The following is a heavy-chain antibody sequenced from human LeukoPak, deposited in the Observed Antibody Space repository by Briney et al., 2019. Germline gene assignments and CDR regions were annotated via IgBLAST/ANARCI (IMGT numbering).Heavy chain of an antibody. Sequence: ALVKVSCGASGYAVTSGVVNWGRRATGQGLEWMGWMNPNSGNTGYAQKFQGRVTMTRNTSISTAYMELSSLRSEDTAVYYCARVGYYDSSGYYSPQKAFDYWGQGTLVTVSS. D-gene: IGHD3-22*01. CDR3: ARVGYYDSSGYYSPQKAFDY. V-gene: IGHV1-8*01. CDR1: GYAVTSGV. J-gene: IGHJ4*02. CDR2: MNPNSGNT.